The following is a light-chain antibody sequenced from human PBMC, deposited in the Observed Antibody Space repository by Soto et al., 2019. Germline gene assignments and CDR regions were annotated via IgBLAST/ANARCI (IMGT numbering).Light chain of an antibody. J-gene: IGKJ2*01. Sequence: DIQMTQSPSTLSASVGDRVTITCRASQSISNWLAWYQQKPGKAPKFLIYDASSLKSGVPSRFSGSGSGTEFTLTISSLQPDDFATYYCKQYNTYLYTFGQGPKLEIK. CDR2: DAS. CDR3: KQYNTYLYT. V-gene: IGKV1-5*01. CDR1: QSISNW.